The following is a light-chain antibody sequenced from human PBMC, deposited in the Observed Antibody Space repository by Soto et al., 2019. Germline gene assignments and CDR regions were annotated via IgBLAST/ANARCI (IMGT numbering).Light chain of an antibody. V-gene: IGLV2-14*03. CDR2: DVS. J-gene: IGLJ1*01. CDR3: YSYTSSNAYV. Sequence: QAALTEPASESGSPGQSITISCTGTSSDVGGYNYVSWYQHHPGKVPQLMIYDVSNRPSGVSNRFSGSKSGNTASLTISGLQAEDEADYYCYSYTSSNAYVFGSGTKVTVL. CDR1: SSDVGGYNY.